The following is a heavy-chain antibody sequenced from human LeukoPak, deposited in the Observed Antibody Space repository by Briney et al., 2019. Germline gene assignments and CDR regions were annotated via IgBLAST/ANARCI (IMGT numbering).Heavy chain of an antibody. V-gene: IGHV4-31*03. CDR2: IYYSGSA. D-gene: IGHD3-10*01. CDR1: GGSISSGGYY. J-gene: IGHJ4*02. Sequence: PSETLSLTCTVSGGSISSGGYYWSWFRHPPGKGLEWFGYIYYSGSAYYNPSLKSRVTISVDTSENQFSLKLSSVTAADTAVYYCARVNYGSATKEDYWGQGTLVTVSS. CDR3: ARVNYGSATKEDY.